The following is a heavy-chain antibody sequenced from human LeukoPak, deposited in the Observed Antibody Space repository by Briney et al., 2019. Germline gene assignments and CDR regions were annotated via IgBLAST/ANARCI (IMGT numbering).Heavy chain of an antibody. J-gene: IGHJ4*02. CDR1: GYTFMSYG. D-gene: IGHD3-22*01. CDR2: IKPNSGGT. V-gene: IGHV1-2*06. CDR3: AKMTSMIVVVISDFDY. Sequence: ASVKVSCKASGYTFMSYGIHWVRQAPGQGLEWMGRIKPNSGGTNYGQKFQGRVTMTRDTSISIAYMELSNLRSDDTAVYYCAKMTSMIVVVISDFDYWGQGTLVTVSS.